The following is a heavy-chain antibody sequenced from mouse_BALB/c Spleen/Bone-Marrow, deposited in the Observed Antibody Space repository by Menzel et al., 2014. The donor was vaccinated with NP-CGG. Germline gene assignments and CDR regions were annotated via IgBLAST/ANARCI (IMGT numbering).Heavy chain of an antibody. CDR2: ISSGVGST. J-gene: IGHJ3*01. V-gene: IGHV5-12-1*01. CDR1: GFAFTSYD. CDR3: ARRVGRGGFAY. Sequence: EVQGVESGGGLVKPGGSLKLACAASGFAFTSYDTSWVRQTPEKRLEWVAYISSGVGSTYYPDTVKGRFTISRDNAKNTLYLQMSSLKSEDTAMFYCARRVGRGGFAYWGQGTLVTVSA.